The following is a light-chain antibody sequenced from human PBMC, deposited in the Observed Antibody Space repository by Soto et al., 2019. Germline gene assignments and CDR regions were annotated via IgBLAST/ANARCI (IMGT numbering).Light chain of an antibody. CDR1: QSISSW. J-gene: IGKJ2*02. CDR3: QQYHSVPRT. Sequence: DIQMTQSPSTLSASVGDRVTITCRASQSISSWLAWYQQKPGKAPKLLIYKASSLESGVPSRFSGSGSGTEFTLTISSLQPDDFATYYCQQYHSVPRTFGQGTKLESK. V-gene: IGKV1-5*03. CDR2: KAS.